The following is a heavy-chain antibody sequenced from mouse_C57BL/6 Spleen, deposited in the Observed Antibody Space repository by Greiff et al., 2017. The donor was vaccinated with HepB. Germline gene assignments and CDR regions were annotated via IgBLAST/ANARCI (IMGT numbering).Heavy chain of an antibody. CDR3: ARDGNFYFDY. D-gene: IGHD2-1*01. CDR2: IYPGDGDT. Sequence: QVHVKQSGAELVKPGASVKISCKASGYAFSSYWMNWVKQRPGKGLEWIGQIYPGDGDTNYNGKFKGKATLTADKSSSTAYMQLSSLTSEDSAVYFCARDGNFYFDYWGQGTTLTVSS. J-gene: IGHJ2*01. V-gene: IGHV1-80*01. CDR1: GYAFSSYW.